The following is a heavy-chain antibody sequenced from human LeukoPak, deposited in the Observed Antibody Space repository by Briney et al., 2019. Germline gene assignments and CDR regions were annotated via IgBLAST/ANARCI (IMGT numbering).Heavy chain of an antibody. D-gene: IGHD1-26*01. V-gene: IGHV1-46*01. CDR3: AKGDTTWELPHDY. CDR2: INPSGGST. J-gene: IGHJ4*02. CDR1: GYTFASYY. Sequence: ASVKVSCKASGYTFASYYMHWVRQAPGQGLEWMGIINPSGGSTSYAQKFQGRVTMTRDMSTSTVYMELSSLRSEDTAVYYCAKGDTTWELPHDYWGQGTLVTVSS.